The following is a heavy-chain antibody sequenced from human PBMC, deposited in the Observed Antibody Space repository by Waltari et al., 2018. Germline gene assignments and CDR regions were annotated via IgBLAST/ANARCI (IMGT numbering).Heavy chain of an antibody. D-gene: IGHD3-22*01. CDR2: IIPIFGTA. CDR3: ARDGYYYDSSGYYEGGHYMDV. V-gene: IGHV1-69*01. J-gene: IGHJ6*03. CDR1: GGTFSSYA. Sequence: QVQLVQSGAEVKKPGSSVKVSCKASGGTFSSYAISWVRQAPGQGLEWMGGIIPIFGTANYAQKFQGRVTITADESTSTAYMELSSLRSEDTAVYYCARDGYYYDSSGYYEGGHYMDVWGKGTTVTVSS.